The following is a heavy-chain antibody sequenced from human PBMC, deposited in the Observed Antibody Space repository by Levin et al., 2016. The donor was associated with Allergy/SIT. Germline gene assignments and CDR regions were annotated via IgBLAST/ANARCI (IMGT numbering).Heavy chain of an antibody. V-gene: IGHV3-30*02. D-gene: IGHD6-19*01. J-gene: IGHJ4*02. Sequence: GGSLRLSCSASGFSFSRYGIHWVRQAPGKGLEWVAFIQYDGINKYYADSVKGRFTISRDNSKNTLYLQMNSLKPEDTALYYCAKDGKDLAGTNYYLDYWGQGTLVTVSS. CDR3: AKDGKDLAGTNYYLDY. CDR1: GFSFSRYG. CDR2: IQYDGINK.